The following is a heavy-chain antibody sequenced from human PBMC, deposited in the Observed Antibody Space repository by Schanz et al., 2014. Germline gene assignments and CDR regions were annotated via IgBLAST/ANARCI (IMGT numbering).Heavy chain of an antibody. CDR1: GFAFSVYG. CDR3: ARDSGPYYDKSMDV. D-gene: IGHD3-9*01. Sequence: QVQMVESGGGVVQPGRSLRLSCAASGFAFSVYGMHWVRQAPGKGPEWVAVISYDGRNKYYADSVKGRFTISRDNSKNTLYLQMNSLRAEDTAVYYCARDSGPYYDKSMDVWGQGTSVTVSS. J-gene: IGHJ6*02. V-gene: IGHV3-30*19. CDR2: ISYDGRNK.